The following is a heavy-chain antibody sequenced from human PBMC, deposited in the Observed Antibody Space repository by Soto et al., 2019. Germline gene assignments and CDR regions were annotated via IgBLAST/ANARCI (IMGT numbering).Heavy chain of an antibody. J-gene: IGHJ4*03. D-gene: IGHD6-6*01. Sequence: QAQLVEWGGGVVQPGRSLRLSCAASGFIFSNYGMHWVRQAPGKGLEWVAVISHDGTVSHYADSVRGRFTISRDTSGNSLYLQMNRRRADDTAVYYCAEEGTVRCSSSWGLDSWGKGMLVTVSS. V-gene: IGHV3-30*18. CDR3: AEEGTVRCSSSWGLDS. CDR2: ISHDGTVS. CDR1: GFIFSNYG.